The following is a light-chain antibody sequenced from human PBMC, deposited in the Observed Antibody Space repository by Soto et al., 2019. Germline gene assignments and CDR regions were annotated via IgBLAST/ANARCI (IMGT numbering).Light chain of an antibody. CDR3: MQALQTPFT. J-gene: IGKJ3*01. Sequence: DIVMTQSPLSLPVTPGEPASISCRSSQSLLHSNGYNYLDWYLQKPVQSPQFLIYLGSNRAFGVPGRFSGSGSGTDFTLNISRVEAEDVGVYYCMQALQTPFTFGPGTKVDIK. V-gene: IGKV2-28*01. CDR1: QSLLHSNGYNY. CDR2: LGS.